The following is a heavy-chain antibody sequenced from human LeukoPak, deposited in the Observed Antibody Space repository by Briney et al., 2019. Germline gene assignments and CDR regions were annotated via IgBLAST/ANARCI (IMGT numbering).Heavy chain of an antibody. CDR3: ARDRWELRGEFVY. CDR2: IGSSSSSI. J-gene: IGHJ4*02. Sequence: GGSLRLSCAASGFMFSGYSMNWVRQAPGKGLEWVSSIGSSSSSIYYADSVKGRFTISRDNAKNSLYLQMNSLRAEDTAVYYCARDRWELRGEFVYWGQGTLVTVSS. CDR1: GFMFSGYS. D-gene: IGHD1-26*01. V-gene: IGHV3-21*01.